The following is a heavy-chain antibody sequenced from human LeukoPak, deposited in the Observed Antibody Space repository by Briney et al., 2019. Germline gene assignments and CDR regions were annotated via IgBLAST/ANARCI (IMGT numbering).Heavy chain of an antibody. CDR1: GFTVSSNY. D-gene: IGHD6-19*01. V-gene: IGHV3-66*01. CDR2: IYSDDTT. J-gene: IGHJ4*02. Sequence: GGSLRLSCAASGFTVSSNYMSWVRQAPGKGLEWGSVIYSDDTTYYAESVKGRFSISSDNSKNTLYLQMNSLRAEDTAVYFCARDIGGWQQWLAFDYWGQGTLVTVSS. CDR3: ARDIGGWQQWLAFDY.